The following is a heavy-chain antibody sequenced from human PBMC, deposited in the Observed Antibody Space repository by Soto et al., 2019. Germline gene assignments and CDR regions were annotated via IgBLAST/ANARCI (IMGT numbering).Heavy chain of an antibody. J-gene: IGHJ6*02. D-gene: IGHD6-13*01. CDR2: IYYSGST. Sequence: PSETLSLTCTVSGGSISSYYWSWIRQPPGKGLEWIGYIYYSGSTNYNPSLKSRVTISVDTSKNQFSLKLSSVTAADTAVYYCARDRYSSSWYDRDYYYYHGMDVWGQGTTVTVSS. V-gene: IGHV4-59*01. CDR3: ARDRYSSSWYDRDYYYYHGMDV. CDR1: GGSISSYY.